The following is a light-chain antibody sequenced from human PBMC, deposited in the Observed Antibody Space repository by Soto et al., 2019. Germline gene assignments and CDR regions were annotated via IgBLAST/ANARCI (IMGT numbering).Light chain of an antibody. CDR3: QQYGSSPLT. Sequence: EIVMTQSPAILSVSPGEGATLSCRANQSISSNLAWYQQKPGQAPRLLIYGAATRATGIPARFSGSGSGTDFTLTISRLEPEDFAVYYCQQYGSSPLTFGGGTMVDIK. V-gene: IGKV3-15*01. CDR1: QSISSN. J-gene: IGKJ4*01. CDR2: GAA.